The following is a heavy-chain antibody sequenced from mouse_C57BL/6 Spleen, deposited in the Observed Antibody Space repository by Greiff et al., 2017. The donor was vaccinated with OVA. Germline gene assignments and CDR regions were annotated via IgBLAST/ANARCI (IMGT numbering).Heavy chain of an antibody. J-gene: IGHJ4*01. CDR3: ARWATVVVYYAMDY. CDR1: GYSITSDY. CDR2: ISYSGST. D-gene: IGHD1-1*01. Sequence: EVKVVESGPGLAKPSQTLSLTCSVSGYSITSDYWNWIRKFPGNKLEYMGYISYSGSTYYKPSLKSRISITRDTSKTQYYLLLNSVTTEDTATYYCARWATVVVYYAMDYWGQGTSVTVSS. V-gene: IGHV3-8*01.